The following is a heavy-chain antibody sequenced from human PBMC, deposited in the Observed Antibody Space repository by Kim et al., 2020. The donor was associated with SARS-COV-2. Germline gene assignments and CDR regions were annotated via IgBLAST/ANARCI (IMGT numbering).Heavy chain of an antibody. CDR3: AREAYSSWFFYDYYMDV. Sequence: GGSLRLSCAASGFTFSSYSMNWVRQAPGKGLEWVSSISSSSSYIYYADSVKGRLTISRDNAKNSLYLQMNSLRAEDTAVYYCAREAYSSWFFYDYYMDVWGKGTTVTVSS. V-gene: IGHV3-21*01. CDR2: ISSSSSYI. J-gene: IGHJ6*03. CDR1: GFTFSSYS. D-gene: IGHD6-6*01.